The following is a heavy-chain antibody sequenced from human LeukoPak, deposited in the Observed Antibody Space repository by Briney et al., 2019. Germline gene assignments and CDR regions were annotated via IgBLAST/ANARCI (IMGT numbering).Heavy chain of an antibody. D-gene: IGHD5-12*01. Sequence: SETLSLTCTVSGGSISSYYWSCIRQPPGKGLEWIGYTYYSGSTNYNPSLKSRVTISVDTSKNQFSLKLSSVTAADTAVYYCARGSGYSGNEMDYWGQGTLVTVSS. CDR2: TYYSGST. J-gene: IGHJ4*02. CDR3: ARGSGYSGNEMDY. V-gene: IGHV4-59*01. CDR1: GGSISSYY.